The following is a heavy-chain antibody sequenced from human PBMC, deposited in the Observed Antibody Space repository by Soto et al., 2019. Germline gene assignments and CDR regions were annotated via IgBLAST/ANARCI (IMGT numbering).Heavy chain of an antibody. V-gene: IGHV5-51*03. Sequence: EVQLVQSGAEVKKPGESLKISCKGSGYSFTSYWIGWVRQMPGKGLEWMGIIYPGDSDTRYSPSFQGQVTISADKSISTAYLQWSSLKASDTAMYYCARLPSRITMVRADHMYFDLWGRGTLVTVSS. J-gene: IGHJ2*01. CDR2: IYPGDSDT. CDR1: GYSFTSYW. D-gene: IGHD3-10*01. CDR3: ARLPSRITMVRADHMYFDL.